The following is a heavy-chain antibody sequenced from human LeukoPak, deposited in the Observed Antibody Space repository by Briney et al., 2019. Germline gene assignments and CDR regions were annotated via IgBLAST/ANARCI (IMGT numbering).Heavy chain of an antibody. CDR3: ARVGGGAYDSSGYYYVFFDY. J-gene: IGHJ4*02. CDR1: GFTFSDYY. Sequence: PGGSLRLSCAASGFTFSDYYMSWIRQAPGKGLGGVSYSSSSGSTIYYADSVKGRFTISRDNAKSSLYLQMNSLRAEDTAVYYCARVGGGAYDSSGYYYVFFDYWGQGTLVTVSS. D-gene: IGHD3-22*01. CDR2: SSSSGSTI. V-gene: IGHV3-11*01.